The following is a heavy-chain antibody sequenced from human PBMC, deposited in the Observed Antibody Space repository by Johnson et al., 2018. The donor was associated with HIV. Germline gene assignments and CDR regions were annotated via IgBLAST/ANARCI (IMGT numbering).Heavy chain of an antibody. CDR2: ISYSGSNK. J-gene: IGHJ3*02. Sequence: QVQLVESGGGVVQPGRSLRLSCAASGFTFSSFAMHWVRQTPGNGLEWVSIISYSGSNKYYADSVKGRFTISRDNAKNSLYLQMNSLRAEDTAVYYCARDLWGVGAFDIRGQETMVTVSS. CDR3: ARDLWGVGAFDI. V-gene: IGHV3-30*04. CDR1: GFTFSSFA. D-gene: IGHD2-21*01.